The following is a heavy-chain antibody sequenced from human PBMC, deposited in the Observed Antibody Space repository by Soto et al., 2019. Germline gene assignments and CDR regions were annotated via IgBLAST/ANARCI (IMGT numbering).Heavy chain of an antibody. CDR1: GGTFSSYT. Sequence: ASVKVSCKASGGTFSSYTISWVRQAPGQGLEWIGRIIPILGIANYAQKFQGRVTITADKSTSTAYMELSSLRSEDTAVYYCAVGVITMVRGVHLSYWGQGTLVTVSS. CDR3: AVGVITMVRGVHLSY. CDR2: IIPILGIA. D-gene: IGHD3-10*01. J-gene: IGHJ4*02. V-gene: IGHV1-69*02.